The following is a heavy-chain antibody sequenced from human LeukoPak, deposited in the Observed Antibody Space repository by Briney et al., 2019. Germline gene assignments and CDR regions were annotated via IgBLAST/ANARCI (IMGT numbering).Heavy chain of an antibody. Sequence: GGSLRLSCAASGFTFSSYGMHWVRQAPGKGLEWVAVIWYDGSNKYYADSVKGRFTISRDNSKNTLYLQMNSLRAEDTAVYYRAKAYCGGDCYSLVGAFDIWGQGTMVTVSS. CDR1: GFTFSSYG. D-gene: IGHD2-21*02. V-gene: IGHV3-33*06. CDR3: AKAYCGGDCYSLVGAFDI. J-gene: IGHJ3*02. CDR2: IWYDGSNK.